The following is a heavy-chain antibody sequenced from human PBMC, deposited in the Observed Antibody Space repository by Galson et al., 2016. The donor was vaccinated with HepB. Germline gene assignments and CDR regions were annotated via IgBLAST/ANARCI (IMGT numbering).Heavy chain of an antibody. V-gene: IGHV4-39*01. CDR2: IYYSGST. J-gene: IGHJ2*01. CDR3: ARHVGYYYSYWYFDL. D-gene: IGHD3-22*01. CDR1: GGSISSSSYH. Sequence: SETLSLTCTVSGGSISSSSYHWGWIRQPPGKGLEWIGSIYYSGSTYYNPSLKSRVTISVDTSKNQFSLKLSSVTAADTAVYYCARHVGYYYSYWYFDLWGRGTLVTVSS.